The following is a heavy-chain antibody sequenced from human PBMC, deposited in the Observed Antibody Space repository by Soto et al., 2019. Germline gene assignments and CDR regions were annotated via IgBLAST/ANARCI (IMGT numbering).Heavy chain of an antibody. J-gene: IGHJ4*02. CDR3: TTVTTVDYYFDY. Sequence: GGSLRLSCAASGLTFSYRYMDWVRQSPGKGLEWVGRIRKKTNSYTTEYAASVKGRFIISRDDSTNSLYLQMSSLKTEDTAVYYCTTVTTVDYYFDYWGQGTLVTVSS. CDR1: GLTFSYRY. V-gene: IGHV3-72*01. D-gene: IGHD4-17*01. CDR2: IRKKTNSYTT.